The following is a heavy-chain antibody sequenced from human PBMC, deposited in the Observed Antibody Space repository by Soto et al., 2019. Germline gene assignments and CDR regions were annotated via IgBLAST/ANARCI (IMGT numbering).Heavy chain of an antibody. V-gene: IGHV4-59*01. J-gene: IGHJ4*02. Sequence: SETLSLTCTVSGGSLSSFYWSWIRQSSGKGLEWIGYIYFSGTTKYNPSPKSRVSMSVYTSKNQFSLKLRSVTASDTATYYCSTAGGRTKWAGFDNWGQGTLVTASS. D-gene: IGHD1-26*01. CDR1: GGSLSSFY. CDR2: IYFSGTT. CDR3: STAGGRTKWAGFDN.